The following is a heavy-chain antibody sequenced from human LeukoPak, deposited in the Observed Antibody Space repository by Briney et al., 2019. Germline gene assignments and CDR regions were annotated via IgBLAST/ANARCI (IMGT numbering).Heavy chain of an antibody. CDR2: ISGSGGST. V-gene: IGHV3-23*01. CDR3: AKRGPRDVVVPAAIAWFDP. CDR1: GFTFSSYA. D-gene: IGHD2-2*02. J-gene: IGHJ5*02. Sequence: GGSLRLSCAASGFTFSSYAMSWVRQAPGKGLEWVSAISGSGGSTYYADSVKGRFTISRDNSKNTLYLQMNSLRAEDTAVYYCAKRGPRDVVVPAAIAWFDPWGQGTLVTVSS.